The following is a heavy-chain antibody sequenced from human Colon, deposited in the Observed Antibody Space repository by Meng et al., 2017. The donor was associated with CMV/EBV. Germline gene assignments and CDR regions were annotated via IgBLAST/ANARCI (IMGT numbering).Heavy chain of an antibody. CDR1: GFTFSRYA. CDR2: ISSDGNIK. J-gene: IGHJ4*02. Sequence: GGSLKISCAASGFTFSRYAIHWVRQAPGKGLEWVALISSDGNIKYYADSVKGRFTISRDNSKNTLSLQMNNLRPDDTSVYYCARVGDYPGGYYDSWGQGTLVTVSS. CDR3: ARVGDYPGGYYDS. V-gene: IGHV3-30-3*01. D-gene: IGHD3-10*01.